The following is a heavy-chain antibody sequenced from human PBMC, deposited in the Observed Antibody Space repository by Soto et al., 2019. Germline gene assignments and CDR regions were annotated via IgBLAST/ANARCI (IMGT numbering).Heavy chain of an antibody. CDR2: TYYRSKWYN. J-gene: IGHJ6*02. Sequence: QVQLQQSGPGLVKPSQTLSLTCDISGDSVSSNRGAWTWIRQSPSRGLEWLGRTYYRSKWYNEYGLSVKSRITINADTCKNQFSLQLNSVTPEDVAVYYCARWDHDYGYLDVWGLGTTVTVSS. V-gene: IGHV6-1*01. D-gene: IGHD4-17*01. CDR1: GDSVSSNRGA. CDR3: ARWDHDYGYLDV.